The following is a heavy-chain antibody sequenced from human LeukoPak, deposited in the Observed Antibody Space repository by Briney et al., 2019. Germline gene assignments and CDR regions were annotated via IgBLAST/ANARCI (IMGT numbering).Heavy chain of an antibody. CDR2: ISTSGTII. CDR1: GFTLSGYE. Sequence: GGSLRLSCAASGFTLSGYEMNWVRQAPGKGLEWVSYISTSGTIIYYADSVKGRFTVSRDNAKNSSYLQMNSLRVEDTAVYYCARSSRATGDAFDIWGQGTMVTVSS. CDR3: ARSSRATGDAFDI. D-gene: IGHD1-26*01. V-gene: IGHV3-48*03. J-gene: IGHJ3*02.